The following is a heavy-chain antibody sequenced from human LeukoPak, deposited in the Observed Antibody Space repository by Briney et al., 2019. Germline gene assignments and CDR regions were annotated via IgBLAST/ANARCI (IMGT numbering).Heavy chain of an antibody. CDR3: AKLVVVRGYFDY. J-gene: IGHJ4*02. V-gene: IGHV3-23*01. CDR1: GFTFSSYA. Sequence: RPGGSLRLSCAASGFTFSSYAMSWVRQAPGKGLEWVSAISGSGGSTYYADSVKGRFTISRDNSKNTLYLQMNSLRAEDTAVYYCAKLVVVRGYFDYWGQGTLVTVSS. D-gene: IGHD3-22*01. CDR2: ISGSGGST.